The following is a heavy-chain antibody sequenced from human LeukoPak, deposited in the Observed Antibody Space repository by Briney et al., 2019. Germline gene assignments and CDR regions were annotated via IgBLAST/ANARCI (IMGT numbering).Heavy chain of an antibody. CDR1: GGSISSNY. J-gene: IGHJ3*02. D-gene: IGHD6-13*01. CDR2: IYYSGST. Sequence: SETLSLTCTVSGGSISSNYWSWIRQPPGKGLEWIGYIYYSGSTNYNPSLKSRVTISVDTSKNQFSLKLSSVTAADTAVYYCARVGSSSWYGFAAFDIWGQGTMVTVSS. CDR3: ARVGSSSWYGFAAFDI. V-gene: IGHV4-59*01.